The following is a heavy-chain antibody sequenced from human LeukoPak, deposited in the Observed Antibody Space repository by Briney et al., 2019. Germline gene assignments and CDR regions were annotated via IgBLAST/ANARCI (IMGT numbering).Heavy chain of an antibody. CDR2: IYYSGST. CDR3: ARHSIALYGMEV. CDR1: GGSISSSSYY. J-gene: IGHJ6*01. Sequence: SQTLSLTCTVSGGSISSSSYYWGWIRQPPGKGLEWIGSIYYSGSTYYNPSLKSRVTISVDTSKNQFSLKLSSVTAADTAVYYCARHSIALYGMEVWGEGTTVTVSS. D-gene: IGHD6-6*01. V-gene: IGHV4-39*01.